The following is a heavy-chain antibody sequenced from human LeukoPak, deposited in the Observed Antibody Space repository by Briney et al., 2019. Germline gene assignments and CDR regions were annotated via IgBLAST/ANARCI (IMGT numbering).Heavy chain of an antibody. J-gene: IGHJ4*02. CDR2: IASDGSST. V-gene: IGHV3-74*01. Sequence: GGSLRLSCAASGFTFSSYWMNWDRQAPGKGLVWVSRIASDGSSTTYADSVKGRFSISRDNAKNTLYLQMNSLRVEDTAVYYCARGRPHGNDYWGQGTLVTVSS. CDR1: GFTFSSYW. CDR3: ARGRPHGNDY. D-gene: IGHD4-23*01.